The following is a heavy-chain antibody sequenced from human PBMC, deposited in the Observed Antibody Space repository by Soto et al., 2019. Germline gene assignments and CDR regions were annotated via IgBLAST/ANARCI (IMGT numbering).Heavy chain of an antibody. CDR1: GGFTSTNNW. CDR3: ARNPPSSYYGGSGTFDY. V-gene: IGHV4-4*02. CDR2: AYHSGST. D-gene: IGHD3-10*01. J-gene: IGHJ4*02. Sequence: SETLSLTCAVSGGFTSTNNWWICVRQPPGKGLEWIGDAYHSGSTKYNPSLKSRVSISVDKSKNQISLKLTSATAADTAVYYCARNPPSSYYGGSGTFDYWGEGTLVTVSS.